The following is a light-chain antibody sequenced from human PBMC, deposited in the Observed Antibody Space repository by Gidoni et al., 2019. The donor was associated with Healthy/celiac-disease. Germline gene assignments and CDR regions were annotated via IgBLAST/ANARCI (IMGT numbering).Light chain of an antibody. CDR1: QDISNY. Sequence: IQMSQSPSSLSASVGDRGTITSPTSQDISNYFNWYQQKPGKAPKLLIYDASNLESGVPSRFSGSGSGTDFTFTISSLQPEDIATYYCQQYDNPPLTFGGGTKVEIK. J-gene: IGKJ4*01. V-gene: IGKV1-33*01. CDR2: DAS. CDR3: QQYDNPPLT.